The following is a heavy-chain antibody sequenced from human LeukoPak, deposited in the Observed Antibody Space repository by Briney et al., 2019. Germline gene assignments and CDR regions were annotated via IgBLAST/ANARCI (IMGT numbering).Heavy chain of an antibody. CDR3: ASQGGLLWFGELSGGMDV. Sequence: GGSLRLSCAASGFTFSSYAMNWVRQAPGKGLEWVAFISYDGSNKHYADSVKGRFTISRDNSKDTLYLQMNSLRAEDTAVYYCASQGGLLWFGELSGGMDVWGQGTTVTVSS. CDR1: GFTFSSYA. CDR2: ISYDGSNK. V-gene: IGHV3-30-3*01. J-gene: IGHJ6*02. D-gene: IGHD3-10*01.